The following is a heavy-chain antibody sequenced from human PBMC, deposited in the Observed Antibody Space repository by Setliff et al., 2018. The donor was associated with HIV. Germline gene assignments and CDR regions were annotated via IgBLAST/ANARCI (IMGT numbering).Heavy chain of an antibody. CDR3: ARYRYYYDSSGYGRWFDP. CDR2: IYYSGST. D-gene: IGHD3-22*01. V-gene: IGHV4-39*01. CDR1: GGSISSSSYY. Sequence: SETLSLTCTVSGGSISSSSYYWGWIRQPPGKGLEWIGNIYYSGSTYYNPSLRSRVTISVDTSENQFSLRLNSVTAADTAVYYCARYRYYYDSSGYGRWFDPWGQGTLVTSPQ. J-gene: IGHJ5*02.